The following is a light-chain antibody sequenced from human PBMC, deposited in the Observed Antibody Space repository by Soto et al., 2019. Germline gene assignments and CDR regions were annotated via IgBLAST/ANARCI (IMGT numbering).Light chain of an antibody. Sequence: EIVLTQSPATLSLSPGERATLSCRASQSVSSYLAWYQQKPGQAPRLLIYDASNRATGIPARFSGSGSGTDFTLTLSSLEPEDFAVYYCQQRSNWPPIFGQGTRLEIK. J-gene: IGKJ5*01. CDR3: QQRSNWPPI. V-gene: IGKV3-11*01. CDR1: QSVSSY. CDR2: DAS.